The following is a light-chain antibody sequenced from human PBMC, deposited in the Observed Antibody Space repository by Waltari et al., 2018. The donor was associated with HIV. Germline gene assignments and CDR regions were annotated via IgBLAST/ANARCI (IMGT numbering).Light chain of an antibody. CDR3: HSRDSSGNHLHVV. Sequence: SSELTQDPAVSVALGQTVRITCQGDSLRSYYASWYQQKPGQAPVLVIYGKNNRPSGIPDRFSGSSSGNTASLTITGAQAEDEADYYCHSRDSSGNHLHVVFGGGTKLTVL. J-gene: IGLJ2*01. CDR2: GKN. CDR1: SLRSYY. V-gene: IGLV3-19*01.